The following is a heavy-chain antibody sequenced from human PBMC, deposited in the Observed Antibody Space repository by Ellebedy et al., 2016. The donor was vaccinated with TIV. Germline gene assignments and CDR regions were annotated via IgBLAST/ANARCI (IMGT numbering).Heavy chain of an antibody. V-gene: IGHV3-7*01. D-gene: IGHD3-10*01. CDR3: AREVRGDWYFDL. CDR2: IKQDGSEK. Sequence: GESLKISCAASGFTFSSYWMNWVRQAPGKGLEWVANIKQDGSEKYYVDSVKGRFTISRDNAKNSLYLEMNSLRAEDTAVYYCAREVRGDWYFDLWGRGTLVTVSS. CDR1: GFTFSSYW. J-gene: IGHJ2*01.